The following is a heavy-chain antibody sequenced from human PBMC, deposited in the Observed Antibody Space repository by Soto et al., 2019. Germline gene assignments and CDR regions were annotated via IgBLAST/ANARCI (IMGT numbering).Heavy chain of an antibody. CDR3: ARDGGRHSGGIDY. D-gene: IGHD1-26*01. J-gene: IGHJ4*02. CDR2: IIPIFGTA. Sequence: QVQLVQSGAEVKKPGCSVKVSCKASGGTFSSYSINWVRQAPGQGLEWMGEIIPIFGTANYAQKFQGRVTITADESTSTAYMELSSLRSEDTAVYYCARDGGRHSGGIDYWGQGTLVTVSS. CDR1: GGTFSSYS. V-gene: IGHV1-69*01.